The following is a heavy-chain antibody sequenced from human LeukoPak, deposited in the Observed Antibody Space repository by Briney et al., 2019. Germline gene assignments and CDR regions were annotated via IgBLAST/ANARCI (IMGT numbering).Heavy chain of an antibody. CDR3: ARSPVLYHFDY. D-gene: IGHD5/OR15-5a*01. CDR1: GGSISSGGYY. J-gene: IGHJ4*02. Sequence: LSQTLSLTCSVSGGSISSGGYYWSWIRQPPGKGLEYIGYFYNSGSTSYNPSLKSRVTISVDTSKNQFSLELSSVTAADTAVYYCARSPVLYHFDYWGQGTLVTLSS. V-gene: IGHV4-61*09. CDR2: FYNSGST.